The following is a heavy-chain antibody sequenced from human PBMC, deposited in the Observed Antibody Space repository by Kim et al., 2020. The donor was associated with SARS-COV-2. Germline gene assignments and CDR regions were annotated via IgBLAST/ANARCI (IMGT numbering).Heavy chain of an antibody. CDR3: ARGSLWFGEHPYYYGLDV. CDR1: GYTFTSYD. D-gene: IGHD3-10*01. CDR2: MNPNSGNT. Sequence: ASVKVSCKASGYTFTSYDINWVRQATGQGLEWMGWMNPNSGNTGYLQKFQGRVTMTRNTSITTAYMELSSLRSEDTAVYYCARGSLWFGEHPYYYGLDVWGQGTTVTVSS. J-gene: IGHJ6*02. V-gene: IGHV1-8*01.